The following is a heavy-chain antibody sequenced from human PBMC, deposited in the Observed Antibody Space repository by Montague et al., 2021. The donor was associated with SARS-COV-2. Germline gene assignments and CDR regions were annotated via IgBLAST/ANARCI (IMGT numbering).Heavy chain of an antibody. J-gene: IGHJ6*02. CDR2: INWDDDK. Sequence: PALVKPTQTLTLTCTFSGFSLSTSGMCVSWIRQPPGKALEWLALINWDDDKYYSTSLKTRLTISKDTSKNQVVLTMTNMDPVDTATYYCARIPRARITFYYYDGMDCWGQGTTVTVSS. V-gene: IGHV2-70*01. CDR3: ARIPRARITFYYYDGMDC. D-gene: IGHD3-16*01. CDR1: GFSLSTSGMC.